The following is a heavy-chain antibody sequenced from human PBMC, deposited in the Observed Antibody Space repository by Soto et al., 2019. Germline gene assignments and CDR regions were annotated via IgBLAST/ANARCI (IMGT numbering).Heavy chain of an antibody. CDR2: FDPEDGET. J-gene: IGHJ4*02. D-gene: IGHD3-22*01. CDR1: GYTLTELS. Sequence: ASVKVSCKVSGYTLTELSMHWVRQAPGKGLEWMGGFDPEDGETIYAQKFQGRVTMTEDTSTDTVYMELSSLRSEDTAVYFCARADYYDSSGFYYDCWGQGSLVTVSS. CDR3: ARADYYDSSGFYYDC. V-gene: IGHV1-24*01.